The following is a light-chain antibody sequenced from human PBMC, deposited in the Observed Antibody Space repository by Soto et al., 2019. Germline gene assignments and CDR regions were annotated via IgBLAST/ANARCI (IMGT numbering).Light chain of an antibody. J-gene: IGKJ5*01. CDR1: QSVSSN. V-gene: IGKV3-15*01. Sequence: EIVMTQSPATLSVSPGERAILSCRASQSVSSNLGWYQQRPGQAPRLLIYFASSRATGIPDRFSGSGSGTEFTLTISRLQSEDFAVYYCQQYNYWPITFGQGTRLEMK. CDR3: QQYNYWPIT. CDR2: FAS.